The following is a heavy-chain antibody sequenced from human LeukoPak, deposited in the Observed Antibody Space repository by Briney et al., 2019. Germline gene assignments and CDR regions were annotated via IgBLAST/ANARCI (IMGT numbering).Heavy chain of an antibody. CDR3: ARGSSSFYYPSYHMDV. CDR2: ISGSGHII. D-gene: IGHD3-16*02. V-gene: IGHV3-11*04. CDR1: GFTFGDYF. J-gene: IGHJ6*03. Sequence: GGSLRPSCVASGFTFGDYFMTWIRQAPGKGLEWISYISGSGHIIYNPASLKGRFTISRDNAQKSVYLQMTSLRAEDTAVYYCARGSSSFYYPSYHMDVWGKGTTVAVSS.